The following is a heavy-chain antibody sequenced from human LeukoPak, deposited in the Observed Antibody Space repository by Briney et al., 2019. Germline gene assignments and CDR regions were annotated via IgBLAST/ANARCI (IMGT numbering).Heavy chain of an antibody. Sequence: GGSLRLSCAASGFTFDDYAMHWVRQAPGKGLEWVSGISWNSGSIGYADSVKGRFTISRDNAKNSLYLQMNSLRAEDTALYYCAKDISYTAAGTDFDYWGQGTLVTVSS. D-gene: IGHD6-13*01. CDR1: GFTFDDYA. V-gene: IGHV3-9*01. J-gene: IGHJ4*02. CDR3: AKDISYTAAGTDFDY. CDR2: ISWNSGSI.